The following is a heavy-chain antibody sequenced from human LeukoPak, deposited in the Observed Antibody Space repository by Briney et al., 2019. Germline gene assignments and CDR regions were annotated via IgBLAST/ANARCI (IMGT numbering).Heavy chain of an antibody. D-gene: IGHD2-2*01. CDR3: ATEDIVVVPAAISGPHFDP. V-gene: IGHV3-74*01. CDR2: INSDGSST. CDR1: GFTFSSYW. J-gene: IGHJ5*02. Sequence: GGSLRLSCAASGFTFSSYWMHWVRQAPGKGLVWVSRINSDGSSTSYAGSVKGRFTISRDNAKNTLYLQMNSLRAEDTAVYYCATEDIVVVPAAISGPHFDPWGQGTLVTVSS.